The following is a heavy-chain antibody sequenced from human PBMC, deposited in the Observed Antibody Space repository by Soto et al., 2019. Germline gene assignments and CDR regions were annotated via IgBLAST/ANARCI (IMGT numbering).Heavy chain of an antibody. CDR2: INPSGGST. V-gene: IGHV1-46*03. CDR1: GYTFTSYY. D-gene: IGHD6-13*01. Sequence: GASVKVSCKASGYTFTSYYMHWVRQAPGQGLEWMGIINPSGGSTSYAQKFQGRVTMTRDTSTSTVYMELSSLGSEDTAVYYCAGVAAAGTFAMDYWGQGTLVTVSS. CDR3: AGVAAAGTFAMDY. J-gene: IGHJ4*02.